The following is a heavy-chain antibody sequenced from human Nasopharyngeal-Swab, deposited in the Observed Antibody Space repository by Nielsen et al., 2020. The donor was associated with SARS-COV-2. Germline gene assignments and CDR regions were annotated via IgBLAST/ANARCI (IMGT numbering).Heavy chain of an antibody. V-gene: IGHV3-7*01. CDR2: IKLDGKEK. CDR3: ARGGMVPYSIRFYFDY. Sequence: GGSLRLSCAASGFTFSSYWMSWVRQAPGKGLEWVANIKLDGKEKYYVDSVKGRFSISRDNAKNSLSLQMNSLRAEDTAVYYCARGGMVPYSIRFYFDYWGQGTLVTVSS. D-gene: IGHD2-21*01. J-gene: IGHJ4*02. CDR1: GFTFSSYW.